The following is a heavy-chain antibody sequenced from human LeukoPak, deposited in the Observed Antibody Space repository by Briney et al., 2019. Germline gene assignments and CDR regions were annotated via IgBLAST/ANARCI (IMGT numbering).Heavy chain of an antibody. Sequence: ASVKVSCKASGYTFTSYGISWVRQAPGQGLEWMGWISAYNGNTNYAQKIQGRVTMTTDTSTSKAYMELRSLRSADTALYYCARQPPPYYYMDVWGKGTTVTVSS. CDR1: GYTFTSYG. CDR2: ISAYNGNT. CDR3: ARQPPPYYYMDV. V-gene: IGHV1-18*01. J-gene: IGHJ6*03. D-gene: IGHD6-13*01.